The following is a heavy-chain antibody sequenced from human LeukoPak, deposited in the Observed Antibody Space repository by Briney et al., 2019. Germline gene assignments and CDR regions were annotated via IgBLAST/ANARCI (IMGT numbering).Heavy chain of an antibody. V-gene: IGHV4-31*03. Sequence: SQTLSLTCTVSGGSVSSGGYYWSWIRQHPGKGLEWIGYIYYSGSTYYNPSLKSRVTISVDTSKNQFSLKLSSVTAADTAVYYCARDKMVGPTTLDYWGQGTLVTVSS. J-gene: IGHJ4*02. CDR1: GGSVSSGGYY. CDR2: IYYSGST. D-gene: IGHD1-26*01. CDR3: ARDKMVGPTTLDY.